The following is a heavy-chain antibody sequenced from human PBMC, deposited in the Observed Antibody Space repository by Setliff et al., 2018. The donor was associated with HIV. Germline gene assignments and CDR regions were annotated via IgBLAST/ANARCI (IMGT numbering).Heavy chain of an antibody. CDR2: ISPRTTYI. J-gene: IGHJ3*01. CDR3: AKPTPGLYPRSFDV. V-gene: IGHV3-21*04. Sequence: GGSLRLSCAASKFTFSTYSVNWVRQAPGKGLEWVSSISPRTTYIYYADSVKGRFTISRDDAKNSLYLQMSALRVEDTAIYYCAKPTPGLYPRSFDVWGQGTMVTVSS. CDR1: KFTFSTYS. D-gene: IGHD1-1*01.